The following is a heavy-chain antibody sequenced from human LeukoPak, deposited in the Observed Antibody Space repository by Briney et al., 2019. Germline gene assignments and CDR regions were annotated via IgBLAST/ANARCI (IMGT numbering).Heavy chain of an antibody. Sequence: KPSGTLSLTCAVSGGSISSSNWWSWVRQPPGKGLEWIGEIYHSGSTNYNPSLKSRVTISVDTSKNQFSLKPSSVTAADTAVYYCAGSEEVQLERLAFDIWGQGTMVTVSS. CDR1: GGSISSSNW. D-gene: IGHD1-1*01. CDR3: AGSEEVQLERLAFDI. V-gene: IGHV4-4*02. J-gene: IGHJ3*02. CDR2: IYHSGST.